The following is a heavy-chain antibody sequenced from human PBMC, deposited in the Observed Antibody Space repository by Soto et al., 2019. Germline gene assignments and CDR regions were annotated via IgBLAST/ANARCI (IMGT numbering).Heavy chain of an antibody. J-gene: IGHJ4*02. CDR2: ISGSGGNT. V-gene: IGHV3-23*01. Sequence: GGSLRLSCAASGFTFSSYAMSWVRQAPGKGLEWVSGISGSGGNTYYADSGKGRFTISRDNSKNTLYLKMNSLRAEDTAVYYCAKDGHSSGWYYFDYWGQGTLVTVSS. D-gene: IGHD6-19*01. CDR1: GFTFSSYA. CDR3: AKDGHSSGWYYFDY.